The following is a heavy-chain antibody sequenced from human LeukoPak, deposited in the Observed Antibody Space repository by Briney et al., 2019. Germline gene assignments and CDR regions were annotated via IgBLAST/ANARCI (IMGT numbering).Heavy chain of an antibody. CDR3: ARGVNNWNIDIFDD. CDR2: INHSGST. Sequence: SETLSLTCAVYGGSFSGYYCSWIRQPPGKGLELIGEINHSGSTNYNPSLKSRVTISVDTSKNQFSLKLCSMTAAETAVYFCARGVNNWNIDIFDDWGQGTMVTVSS. J-gene: IGHJ3*01. V-gene: IGHV4-34*01. CDR1: GGSFSGYY. D-gene: IGHD1/OR15-1a*01.